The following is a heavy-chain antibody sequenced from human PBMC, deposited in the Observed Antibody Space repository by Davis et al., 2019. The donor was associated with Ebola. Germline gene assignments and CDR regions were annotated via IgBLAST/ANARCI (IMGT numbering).Heavy chain of an antibody. CDR2: IIPILGIA. D-gene: IGHD3-3*01. CDR1: GGTFSSYA. J-gene: IGHJ6*02. V-gene: IGHV1-69*04. CDR3: ARFFWDYDFWSGGYGMDV. Sequence: SVKVSCKASGGTFSSYAISWVRQAPGQGLEWMGRIIPILGIASYAQKFQGRVTMTRDTSTSTVYMELSSLRSEDTAVYYCARFFWDYDFWSGGYGMDVWGQGTTVTVSS.